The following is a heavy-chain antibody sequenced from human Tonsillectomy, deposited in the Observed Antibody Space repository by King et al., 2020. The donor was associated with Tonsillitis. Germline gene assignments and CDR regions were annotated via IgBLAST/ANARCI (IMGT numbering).Heavy chain of an antibody. CDR2: MFTSGSA. V-gene: IGHV4-61*02. J-gene: IGHJ4*02. D-gene: IGHD2-21*01. CDR1: GGSINSGSYS. CDR3: ASRASTDY. Sequence: VQLQESGPGLVKPSQTLSLTCTVSGGSINSGSYSWGWIRQPAGRGLEWIGRMFTSGSAHYNPYLKNRATLSLDTSKNQFSLKRSSVTAAATAVYYCASRASTDYCGQGVLVTVSS.